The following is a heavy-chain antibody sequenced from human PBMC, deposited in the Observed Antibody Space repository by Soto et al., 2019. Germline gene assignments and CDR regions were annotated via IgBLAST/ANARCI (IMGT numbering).Heavy chain of an antibody. CDR2: IYYSGST. CDR1: GGSISSYY. V-gene: IGHV4-59*01. J-gene: IGHJ6*02. CDR3: ARGLAYCGGDCFLTIPHLDV. Sequence: SETLSLTCAVSGGSISSYYWSWIRQPPGKGLEWIGYIYYSGSTNYNPSLKSRVTISVDTSKNQFSLKLSSVTAADTAVYYCARGLAYCGGDCFLTIPHLDVWGQGTTVTVSS. D-gene: IGHD2-21*02.